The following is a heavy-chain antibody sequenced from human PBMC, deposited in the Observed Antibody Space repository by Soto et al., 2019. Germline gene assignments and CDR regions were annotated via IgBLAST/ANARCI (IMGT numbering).Heavy chain of an antibody. Sequence: GGALRLSCAASGLTVSSYHRRWVRHAPGKGLEWVSIIYSAGSADFADSVKGRFTISRDNSKNTLYLQMSSLRAEDTAVYYCTRVYSSSYHYFDYWGQGPLVTVPS. J-gene: IGHJ4*02. CDR3: TRVYSSSYHYFDY. D-gene: IGHD6-13*01. V-gene: IGHV3-66*01. CDR1: GLTVSSYH. CDR2: IYSAGSA.